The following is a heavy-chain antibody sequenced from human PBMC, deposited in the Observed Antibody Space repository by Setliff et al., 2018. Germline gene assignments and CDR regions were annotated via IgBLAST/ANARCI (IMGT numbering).Heavy chain of an antibody. CDR2: IIPLLETA. D-gene: IGHD5-12*01. CDR3: ARGRDGYNSNAFEI. V-gene: IGHV1-69*06. CDR1: GDTFNTYT. Sequence: ASVKVSCKASGDTFNTYTLSWVRQAPGQGLEWMGGIIPLLETAKYAQKFQGRVTITADKSTSTGYMELSSLRSEDTAIYYCARGRDGYNSNAFEIWGQGTMVTVSS. J-gene: IGHJ3*02.